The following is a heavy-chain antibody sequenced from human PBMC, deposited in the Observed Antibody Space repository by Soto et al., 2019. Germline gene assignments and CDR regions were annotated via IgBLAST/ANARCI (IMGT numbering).Heavy chain of an antibody. Sequence: GGSLRLSSAASGFTVSSYGMHWVCQAPGKGLEWVAVIWYDGSNKYYADSVKGRFTISRDNSKNTLYLQMNSLRAEDTAVYYCARDQPYYDILTGYCFDYWGQGTLVTVSS. J-gene: IGHJ4*02. CDR3: ARDQPYYDILTGYCFDY. CDR2: IWYDGSNK. V-gene: IGHV3-33*01. CDR1: GFTVSSYG. D-gene: IGHD3-9*01.